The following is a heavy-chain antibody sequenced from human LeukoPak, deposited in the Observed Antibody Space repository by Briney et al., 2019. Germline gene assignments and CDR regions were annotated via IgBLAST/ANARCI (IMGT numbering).Heavy chain of an antibody. CDR2: ISYDGSNK. D-gene: IGHD5-18*01. V-gene: IGHV3-30*04. CDR1: GFTFSSYA. CDR3: AREINTAMAKNPSYYFDY. J-gene: IGHJ4*02. Sequence: GGSLRLSCAASGFTFSSYAMHWVRQAPGKGLEWVAVISYDGSNKYYADSVKGRFTISRDNSKNTLYLQMNSLRAEDTAVYYCAREINTAMAKNPSYYFDYWGQGTLVTVSS.